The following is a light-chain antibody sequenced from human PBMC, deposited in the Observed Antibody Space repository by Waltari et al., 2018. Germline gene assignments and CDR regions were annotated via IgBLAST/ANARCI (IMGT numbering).Light chain of an antibody. CDR3: QSYDSSLTGSWV. CDR1: GSHIGAGLD. J-gene: IGLJ3*02. V-gene: IGLV1-40*01. Sequence: QSVLTPPPSVSGAPGHRVTISCTGSGSHIGAGLDVHRYQQLPGTAPKLLVYGNNSRPSGVPDRFSASKSGTSASLAITGLQAEDEADYYCQSYDSSLTGSWVFGGGTKLTVL. CDR2: GNN.